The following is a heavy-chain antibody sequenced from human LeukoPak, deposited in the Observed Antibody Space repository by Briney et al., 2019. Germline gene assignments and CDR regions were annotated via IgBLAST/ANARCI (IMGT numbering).Heavy chain of an antibody. Sequence: GGSLRLSCAASGFTFSSYEIHWVRQAPGKGLEWLSYISSSGSTIKYADSVKGRFTISRGNAKNSLYLQMNSLRPEDTAVYYCAKGLPWDAFDIWGQGTMVTVSS. CDR3: AKGLPWDAFDI. CDR1: GFTFSSYE. V-gene: IGHV3-48*03. CDR2: ISSSGSTI. J-gene: IGHJ3*02.